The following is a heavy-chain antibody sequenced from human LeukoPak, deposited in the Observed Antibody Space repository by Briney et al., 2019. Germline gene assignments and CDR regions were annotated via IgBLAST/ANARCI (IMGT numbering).Heavy chain of an antibody. V-gene: IGHV3-48*03. D-gene: IGHD4-23*01. Sequence: GGSLRLSCAASGFTFSSYAMSWVRQAPGKGVEWVSYISSSGSTIYYADSVKGRFTISRDNAKNSLYLQMNSLRAEDTAVYYCARDYGGSSPFDYWGQGTLVTVSS. CDR3: ARDYGGSSPFDY. CDR2: ISSSGSTI. J-gene: IGHJ4*02. CDR1: GFTFSSYA.